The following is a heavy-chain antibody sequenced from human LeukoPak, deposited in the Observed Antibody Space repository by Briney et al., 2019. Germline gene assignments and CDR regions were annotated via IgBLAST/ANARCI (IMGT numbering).Heavy chain of an antibody. V-gene: IGHV3-30*03. Sequence: GGSLRLSCAASGFTFSSYWMSWVRQAPGKGLEWVAVISYDGSNKYYADSVKGRFTISRDNSKNTLYLQMNSLRAEDTAVYYCARVKNYDILTGYYTAYYYGMDVWGKGTTVTVSS. CDR2: ISYDGSNK. D-gene: IGHD3-9*01. CDR1: GFTFSSYW. J-gene: IGHJ6*04. CDR3: ARVKNYDILTGYYTAYYYGMDV.